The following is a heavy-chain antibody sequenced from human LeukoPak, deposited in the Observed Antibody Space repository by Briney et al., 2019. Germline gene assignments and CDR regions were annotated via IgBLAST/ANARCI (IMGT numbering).Heavy chain of an antibody. D-gene: IGHD2-15*01. Sequence: PSETLSLTCTVSGGSISSGDYYWSWLRQPPGTGLEWIGYIYYSGSTYYNPSLKSRVTISVDTSKNQFSLKLNSVTAADTAVCYCAREGLGYCSGGSCYPNWFDPWGQGTLVTVSS. CDR2: IYYSGST. CDR3: AREGLGYCSGGSCYPNWFDP. V-gene: IGHV4-30-4*01. CDR1: GGSISSGDYY. J-gene: IGHJ5*02.